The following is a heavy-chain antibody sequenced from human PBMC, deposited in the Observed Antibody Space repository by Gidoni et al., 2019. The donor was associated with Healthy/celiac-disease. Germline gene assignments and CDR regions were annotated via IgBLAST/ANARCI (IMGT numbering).Heavy chain of an antibody. V-gene: IGHV4-39*01. D-gene: IGHD3-10*01. CDR3: ARLPLRTMVRGVISWFDP. Sequence: SLKSRVTISVDTSKNQFSLKLSSVTAADTAVYYCARLPLRTMVRGVISWFDPWGQGTLVTVSS. J-gene: IGHJ5*02.